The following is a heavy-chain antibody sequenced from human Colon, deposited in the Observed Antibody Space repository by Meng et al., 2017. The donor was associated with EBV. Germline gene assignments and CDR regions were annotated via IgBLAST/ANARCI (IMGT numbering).Heavy chain of an antibody. Sequence: QTPLKGSGPTLVKPKRTLTLTSTFSGFSLSTSEVGVGVIRQPPGKALELLAVIYWDDDKRYSPSLKSRLTITKDTSKNQVVLTLTNMDPVDTATYYCALFTRSWFDPWGQGTLVTVSS. CDR2: IYWDDDK. CDR1: GFSLSTSEVG. V-gene: IGHV2-5*02. D-gene: IGHD2-2*01. CDR3: ALFTRSWFDP. J-gene: IGHJ5*02.